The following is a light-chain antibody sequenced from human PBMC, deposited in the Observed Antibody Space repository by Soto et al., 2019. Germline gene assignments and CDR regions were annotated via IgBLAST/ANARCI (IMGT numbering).Light chain of an antibody. Sequence: EIVMTQSPATLSVSPGERATLSCRASQSVSSNLAWYQQKPGQAPRLLIYGASTRATGIPARFSGSGPGTEFTLTISSLQSKDFAVYYCQQYNNWPITFGQGTRLEIK. V-gene: IGKV3-15*01. CDR1: QSVSSN. J-gene: IGKJ5*01. CDR3: QQYNNWPIT. CDR2: GAS.